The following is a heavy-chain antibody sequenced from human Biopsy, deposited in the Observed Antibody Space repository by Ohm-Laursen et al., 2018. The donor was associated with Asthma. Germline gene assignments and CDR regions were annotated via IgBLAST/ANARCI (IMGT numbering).Heavy chain of an antibody. CDR1: GGSFSGYY. D-gene: IGHD6-13*01. CDR3: VRGSSSWHHGPFHYYYGLDV. CDR2: INHSGSA. V-gene: IGHV4-34*01. J-gene: IGHJ6*02. Sequence: SQTLSLTCTVYGGSFSGYYWSWIHQPPGKGLEWIGEINHSGSANYNPSLKSRVTISVDTSKNQFSLKLSPVTAADTAVYYCVRGSSSWHHGPFHYYYGLDVWGQGTTATVSS.